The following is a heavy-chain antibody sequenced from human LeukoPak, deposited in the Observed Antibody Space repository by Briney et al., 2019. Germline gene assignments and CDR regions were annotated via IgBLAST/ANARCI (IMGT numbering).Heavy chain of an antibody. V-gene: IGHV1-3*01. CDR3: ARGIWAARTVDYFLDY. D-gene: IGHD2/OR15-2a*01. CDR1: GYTFSNYA. CDR2: INAGNGHT. J-gene: IGHJ4*01. Sequence: GAPVKVSCKASGYTFSNYAIHWVRQAPGQRFEWMGWINAGNGHTKYSQNFQGRVTITRDSSASTVYMELNSLTSEDTAVYYCARGIWAARTVDYFLDYLGQGTLVTGSS.